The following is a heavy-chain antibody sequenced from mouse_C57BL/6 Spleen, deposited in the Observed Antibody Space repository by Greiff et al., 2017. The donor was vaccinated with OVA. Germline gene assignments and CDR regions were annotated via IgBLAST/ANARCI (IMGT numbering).Heavy chain of an antibody. D-gene: IGHD2-3*01. CDR1: GFTFSSYA. CDR2: ISDGGSYT. Sequence: EVKVVESGGGLVKPGGSLKLSCAASGFTFSSYAMSWVRQTPEKRLEWVATISDGGSYTYYPDNVKGRFTISRANAKNNLYLQMSHLKSEDTAMYYCARDCDGYYPAWFAYWGQGTLVTVSA. CDR3: ARDCDGYYPAWFAY. J-gene: IGHJ3*01. V-gene: IGHV5-4*01.